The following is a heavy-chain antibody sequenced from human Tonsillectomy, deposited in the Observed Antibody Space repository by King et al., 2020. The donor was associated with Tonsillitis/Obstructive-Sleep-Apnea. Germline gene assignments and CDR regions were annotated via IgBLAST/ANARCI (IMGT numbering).Heavy chain of an antibody. J-gene: IGHJ6*02. CDR1: GGSISSSSYY. CDR2: IYYSGST. V-gene: IGHV4-39*01. CDR3: ARQGNSGFHWGPFYYFQLDG. Sequence: QLQESGPGLVKPSETLSLTCTVSGGSISSSSYYWGWIRQPPGKGLEWIGSIYYSGSTYYNPSLKSRVTISVDTSKNQFSLKLSSVTAADTAVYYCARQGNSGFHWGPFYYFQLDGLGQGTPVTGSS. D-gene: IGHD5-12*01.